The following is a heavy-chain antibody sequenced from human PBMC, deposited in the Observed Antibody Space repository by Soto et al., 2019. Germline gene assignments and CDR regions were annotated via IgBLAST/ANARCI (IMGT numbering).Heavy chain of an antibody. Sequence: PGGSLRLSWAGSGCTFSNYAMSWVRQAPGKGLAWVSAISGSGGSTYYADSVKGRFTISRDNSKNTLYLQMNSLRAEDTALYYCAKVPVGATGRFDYWGQGTLVTVSS. D-gene: IGHD1-26*01. CDR1: GCTFSNYA. CDR3: AKVPVGATGRFDY. CDR2: ISGSGGST. V-gene: IGHV3-23*01. J-gene: IGHJ4*02.